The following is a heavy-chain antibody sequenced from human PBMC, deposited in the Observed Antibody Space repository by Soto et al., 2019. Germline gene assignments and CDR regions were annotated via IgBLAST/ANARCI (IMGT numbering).Heavy chain of an antibody. D-gene: IGHD3-22*01. J-gene: IGHJ6*02. CDR2: IRSKANSYAT. V-gene: IGHV3-73*01. Sequence: GGSLRLSCAASGFTFSGSAMHWVRQASGKGLEWVGRIRSKANSYATAYAASVKGRFTISRDDSKNTAYLQMNSLKTEDTAVYYCTAYYYDSRGWVYYYYGMDVWGQGTTVTVSS. CDR3: TAYYYDSRGWVYYYYGMDV. CDR1: GFTFSGSA.